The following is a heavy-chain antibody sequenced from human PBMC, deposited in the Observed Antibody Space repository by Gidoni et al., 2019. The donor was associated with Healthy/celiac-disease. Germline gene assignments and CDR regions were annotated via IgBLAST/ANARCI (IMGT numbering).Heavy chain of an antibody. J-gene: IGHJ4*02. CDR1: GGSISSSSYY. CDR3: ARHGAGDPYSYAL. D-gene: IGHD5-18*01. V-gene: IGHV4-39*01. Sequence: QLQLQESGPGLVKPSETLSLTCTVSGGSISSSSYYWGWIRQPPGKGLEWIGSIYYSGSTYYNPSLKSRVTISVDTSKNQFSLKLSSVTAADTAVYYCARHGAGDPYSYALWGQGTLFTVSS. CDR2: IYYSGST.